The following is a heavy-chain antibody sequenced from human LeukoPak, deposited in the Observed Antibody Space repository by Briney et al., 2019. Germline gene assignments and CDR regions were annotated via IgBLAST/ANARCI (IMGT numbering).Heavy chain of an antibody. D-gene: IGHD3-22*01. J-gene: IGHJ4*02. Sequence: SETLSLTCTVSGGSISSSSYYWDWIRQPPGKGLEWIGGIDHSGNTHYNPSLKNRVTISADTSKNEFSLKLSSVTATDTAVYYCARVPHSVEGSMKAVFIHYFDYWGQGSLVTVSS. V-gene: IGHV4-39*07. CDR1: GGSISSSSYY. CDR2: IDHSGNT. CDR3: ARVPHSVEGSMKAVFIHYFDY.